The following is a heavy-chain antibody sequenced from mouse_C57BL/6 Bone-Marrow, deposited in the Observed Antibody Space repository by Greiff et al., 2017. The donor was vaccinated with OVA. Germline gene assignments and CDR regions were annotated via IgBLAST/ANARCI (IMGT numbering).Heavy chain of an antibody. J-gene: IGHJ3*01. CDR3: ARRGDYDWFAY. Sequence: VQLQQPGAELVKPGASVKLSCKASGYTFTSYWMHWVKQRPGQGLEWIGMIHPNSGSTNYNEKFKSKATLTVDKSSRTAYMQLSSLTSEDSAVYYCARRGDYDWFAYWGQGTLVTVSA. D-gene: IGHD2-4*01. V-gene: IGHV1-64*01. CDR2: IHPNSGST. CDR1: GYTFTSYW.